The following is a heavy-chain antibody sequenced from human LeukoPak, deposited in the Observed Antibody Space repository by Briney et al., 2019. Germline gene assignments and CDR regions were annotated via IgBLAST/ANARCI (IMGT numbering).Heavy chain of an antibody. Sequence: SETLSLTCVVYGVSFSGDDWSWVRQPPGKGLEWIGEINHSGSTNYNPSLKSRVTISLDTSKNQFSLKLSSVTAADTAVYYCARGLGGYWGQGTLVTVSS. V-gene: IGHV4-34*01. J-gene: IGHJ4*02. CDR2: INHSGST. CDR1: GVSFSGDD. CDR3: ARGLGGY.